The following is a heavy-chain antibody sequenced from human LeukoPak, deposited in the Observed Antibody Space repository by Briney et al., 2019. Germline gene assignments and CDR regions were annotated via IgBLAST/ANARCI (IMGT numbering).Heavy chain of an antibody. J-gene: IGHJ4*02. CDR2: IKQDGSEK. V-gene: IGHV3-7*01. D-gene: IGHD2-2*01. Sequence: PGGSLRLSCAASGFTFSNYLLTWVRQAPGQGLEWVANIKQDGSEKHFVDSVKGRFTISRDNAKNSLYLKMNSLRAEDTAVYYCARGNCSGTSCKTSYWGQGTLVTVFS. CDR3: ARGNCSGTSCKTSY. CDR1: GFTFSNYL.